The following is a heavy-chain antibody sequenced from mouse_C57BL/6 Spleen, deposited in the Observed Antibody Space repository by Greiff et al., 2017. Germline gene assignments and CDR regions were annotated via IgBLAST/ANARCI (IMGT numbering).Heavy chain of an antibody. V-gene: IGHV1-9*01. CDR2: ILPGSGST. D-gene: IGHD1-1*01. CDR3: ARNYYGSSYGAY. Sequence: VKLVESGAELMKPGASVKLSCKATGYTFTGYWIEWVKQRPGHGLEWIGEILPGSGSTNYNEKFKGKATFTADTSSNTAYTQLSSLTTEDSAIYYCARNYYGSSYGAYWGQGTLVTVSA. J-gene: IGHJ3*01. CDR1: GYTFTGYW.